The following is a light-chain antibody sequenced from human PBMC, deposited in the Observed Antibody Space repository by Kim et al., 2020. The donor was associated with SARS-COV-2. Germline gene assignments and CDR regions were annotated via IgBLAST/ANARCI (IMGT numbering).Light chain of an antibody. V-gene: IGLV1-40*01. J-gene: IGLJ3*02. CDR2: GNS. Sequence: QRVTFSCTGSSSNIGAPYDVYWYQQFPGTAPKLLIYGNSNRPSGVPDRFSGSKSGTSASLAITGLQAEDEADYYCQSYDTSLSGWVFGGGTQLTVL. CDR1: SSNIGAPYD. CDR3: QSYDTSLSGWV.